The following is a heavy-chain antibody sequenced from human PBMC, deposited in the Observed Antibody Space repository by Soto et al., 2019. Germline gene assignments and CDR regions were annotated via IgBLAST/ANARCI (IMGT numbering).Heavy chain of an antibody. J-gene: IGHJ4*02. V-gene: IGHV2-5*02. CDR1: GFSLSTSGVG. CDR3: AHRARLQGNWDGGCFDH. Sequence: QITLKESGPTRVRPTQTLTLTCTFSGFSLSTSGVGVGWIRQPPGKALEWLAFIYWDDDKRYRPSLRSRLTISQDTSRNHVVLTMTHMHPVDTASFYCAHRARLQGNWDGGCFDHWGLGTLVTVSS. CDR2: IYWDDDK. D-gene: IGHD1-1*01.